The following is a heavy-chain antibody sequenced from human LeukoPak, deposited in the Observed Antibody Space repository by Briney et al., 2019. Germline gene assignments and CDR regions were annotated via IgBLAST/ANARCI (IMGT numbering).Heavy chain of an antibody. V-gene: IGHV4-59*01. J-gene: IGHJ3*02. CDR2: IYYSGST. Sequence: PSETLSLTCTVSGGSISSYYWSWIRQPPGKGLEWIGYIYYSGSTNYNPSLKSRVTISVDTSKNQFSLKLSSVTAADTAVYYCASDEGCSSTSCYKAFDIWGQGTMVTVSS. CDR3: ASDEGCSSTSCYKAFDI. CDR1: GGSISSYY. D-gene: IGHD2-2*02.